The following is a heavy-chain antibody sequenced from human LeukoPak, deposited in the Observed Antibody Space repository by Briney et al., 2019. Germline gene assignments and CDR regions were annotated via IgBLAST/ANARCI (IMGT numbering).Heavy chain of an antibody. J-gene: IGHJ6*03. CDR1: GFTVSSNY. CDR2: IYSGGST. Sequence: HPGGSLRLSCAASGFTVSSNYMSWVRQAPGKGLEWVSVIYSGGSTYYADSVKGRFTISRDNSKNTLYLQMNSLRAEDTAVYYCARVSAYYYYMDVWGKGTTVTISS. CDR3: ARVSAYYYYMDV. V-gene: IGHV3-66*01.